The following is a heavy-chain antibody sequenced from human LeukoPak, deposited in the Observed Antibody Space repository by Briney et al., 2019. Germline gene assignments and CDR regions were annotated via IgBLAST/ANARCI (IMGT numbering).Heavy chain of an antibody. CDR1: GGSFSGYY. D-gene: IGHD3-16*01. CDR2: INHSGST. V-gene: IGHV4-34*01. CDR3: ANYWGYFDY. J-gene: IGHJ4*02. Sequence: SETLSLTCAVYGGSFSGYYWSWIRQPPGKGLEWIGEINHSGSTNYNPSLESRVTISVDTSKNQFSLKLSSVTAADTAVYYCANYWGYFDYWGQGTLVTVSS.